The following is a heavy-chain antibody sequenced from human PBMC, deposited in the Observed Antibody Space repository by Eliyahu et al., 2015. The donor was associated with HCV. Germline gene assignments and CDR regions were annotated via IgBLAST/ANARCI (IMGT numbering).Heavy chain of an antibody. CDR1: GYXFTSYY. CDR3: ARDPLGFNGMDV. D-gene: IGHD2-15*01. V-gene: IGHV1-46*01. CDR2: INPSGGST. J-gene: IGHJ6*02. Sequence: QVQLVQSGAEVKKPGASVKVSCKASGYXFTSYYMHWVRQAPGQGLEWMGIINPSGGSTSYAQKFQGRVTMTRDTSTSTVYMELSSLRSEDTAVYYCARDPLGFNGMDVWGQGTTVTVSS.